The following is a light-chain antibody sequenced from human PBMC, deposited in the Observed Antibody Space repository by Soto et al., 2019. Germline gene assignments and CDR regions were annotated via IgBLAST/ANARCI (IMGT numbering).Light chain of an antibody. CDR2: EGS. CDR3: CSYTSDLTPYV. CDR1: SSDVGSYNL. V-gene: IGLV2-23*01. Sequence: QSALTQPASVSGSPGQSITISCTGTSSDVGSYNLVSWYQQHPGKAPKLMIYEGSKRPSGVSNRFSGSKSGNTASLTISGLQAEDEADYYCCSYTSDLTPYVFGTGTQLTVL. J-gene: IGLJ1*01.